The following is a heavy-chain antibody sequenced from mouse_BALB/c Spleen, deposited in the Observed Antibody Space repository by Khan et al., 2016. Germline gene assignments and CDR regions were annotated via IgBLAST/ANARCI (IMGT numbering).Heavy chain of an antibody. Sequence: VQLKQSGAELVKPGASVKLSCTASGFNINDTYMHWVKQRPEQGLEWIGRIDPANGNTKYDPKFQGKATITADTSSNTAYLQLSSLTSEDTAVYYCANWNYWGQDTTLTVSS. D-gene: IGHD4-1*01. V-gene: IGHV14-3*02. J-gene: IGHJ2*01. CDR1: GFNINDTY. CDR2: IDPANGNT. CDR3: ANWNY.